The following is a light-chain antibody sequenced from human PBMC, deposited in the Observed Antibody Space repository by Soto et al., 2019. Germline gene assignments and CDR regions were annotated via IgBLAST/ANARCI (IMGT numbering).Light chain of an antibody. Sequence: QSVLTQPPSASGTPGQRVTISCSGSSSNIGIYSVYWYQQLPGTAPKLLIYSDDQRPSGVPDRFSGSKSGTSASLAISGLRSDDEADYYCAAWDDSLSGGVFGKGTKVTVL. V-gene: IGLV1-47*02. J-gene: IGLJ3*02. CDR3: AAWDDSLSGGV. CDR2: SDD. CDR1: SSNIGIYS.